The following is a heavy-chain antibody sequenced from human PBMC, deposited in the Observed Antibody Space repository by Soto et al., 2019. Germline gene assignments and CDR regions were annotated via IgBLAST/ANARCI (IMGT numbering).Heavy chain of an antibody. V-gene: IGHV4-4*07. CDR1: GGSISSYY. Sequence: QVQLQESGPGLVKPSETLSLTCTVSGGSISSYYWSWIRQPAGTGLEWIGRIYTRGSTNYNPSLKRRVTLSVDTSKNQFSLKLSSVTAADTAVYYCARDPSSWLDYWGQGTLVTVSS. CDR2: IYTRGST. J-gene: IGHJ4*02. D-gene: IGHD6-13*01. CDR3: ARDPSSWLDY.